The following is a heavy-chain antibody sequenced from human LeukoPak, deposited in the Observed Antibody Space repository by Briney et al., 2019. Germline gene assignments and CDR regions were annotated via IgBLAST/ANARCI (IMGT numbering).Heavy chain of an antibody. Sequence: GRSLRLSCAASGFTFSSSGMHWVRQAPGKGLEWVAVISYDGSNKYYADSVKGRFAISRDNSKNTLYVQTNSLRAEDAAVYYCAKEAGQYYYYGMDVWGQGTTVTVSS. CDR2: ISYDGSNK. D-gene: IGHD6-19*01. CDR1: GFTFSSSG. CDR3: AKEAGQYYYYGMDV. J-gene: IGHJ6*02. V-gene: IGHV3-30*18.